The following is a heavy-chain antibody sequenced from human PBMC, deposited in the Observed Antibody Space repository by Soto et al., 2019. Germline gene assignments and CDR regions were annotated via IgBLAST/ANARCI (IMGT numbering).Heavy chain of an antibody. CDR3: ARQGLGTYRVNWFEP. CDR2: IHYRGST. V-gene: IGHV4-39*01. J-gene: IGHJ5*02. D-gene: IGHD3-16*01. Sequence: QTLSLTFTVSVCPISCGDYYWSWLRQPPGKGQESIGSIHYRGSTYYNSSVKRRVTIAVDTCKNQSFLKLNSVAPADSAVYYCARQGLGTYRVNWFEPGGPETLVTVSS. CDR1: VCPISCGDYY.